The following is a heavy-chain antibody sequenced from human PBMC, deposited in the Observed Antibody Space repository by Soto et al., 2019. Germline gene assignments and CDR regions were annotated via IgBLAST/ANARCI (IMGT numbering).Heavy chain of an antibody. CDR1: GFTLSSYH. J-gene: IGHJ6*02. CDR2: IHISSSNI. Sequence: EVQLVKSGGGLVQPGGSLRLSCGASGFTLSSYHMDWVRQAPGKGLEWISYIHISSSNIYYADSVKGRFTISRDNAKNSLYLQMDSLRAEDPAFYYCARDGTTGTTNYHYAMDVWGQGPTVTVSS. CDR3: ARDGTTGTTNYHYAMDV. D-gene: IGHD4-17*01. V-gene: IGHV3-48*03.